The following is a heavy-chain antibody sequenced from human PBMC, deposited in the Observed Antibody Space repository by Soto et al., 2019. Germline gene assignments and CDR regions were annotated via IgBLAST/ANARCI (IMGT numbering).Heavy chain of an antibody. Sequence: ASVKVSCKASGGTFSSYAISWVRQAPGQGLEWMGGIIPIFGTANYAQKFQGRVTITADKSTSTAYMELSSLRSEDTAVYYCARSFYSNPPSRNGFDPWGQGTLVTVSS. D-gene: IGHD4-4*01. J-gene: IGHJ5*02. V-gene: IGHV1-69*06. CDR1: GGTFSSYA. CDR2: IIPIFGTA. CDR3: ARSFYSNPPSRNGFDP.